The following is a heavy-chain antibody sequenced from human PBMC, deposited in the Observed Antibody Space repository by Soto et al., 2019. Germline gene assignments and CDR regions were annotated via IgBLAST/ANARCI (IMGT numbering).Heavy chain of an antibody. CDR2: IYYSGST. CDR1: GGSISSGDYY. Sequence: SETLSLTCTVSGGSISSGDYYWSWIRQPPGKGLEWIGYIYYSGSTYYNPSLKSRVTISVDTSKNQFSLKLSSVTAADTAVYYCARAPSVDSSGYPENHYYYYGMDVWGQGTTVTVSS. D-gene: IGHD3-22*01. V-gene: IGHV4-30-4*01. CDR3: ARAPSVDSSGYPENHYYYYGMDV. J-gene: IGHJ6*02.